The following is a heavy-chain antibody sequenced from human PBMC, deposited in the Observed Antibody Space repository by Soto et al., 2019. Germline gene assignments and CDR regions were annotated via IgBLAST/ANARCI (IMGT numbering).Heavy chain of an antibody. J-gene: IGHJ5*02. CDR3: ARVPDR. V-gene: IGHV4-30-2*01. D-gene: IGHD2-2*01. CDR2: IFHSGST. CDR1: GGFISSGGYS. Sequence: SETLSLTCAVSGGFISSGGYSWSWIRQPPGKGLEWIGYIFHSGSTYYNASLKSRVTITVDGSKNQFSLKLTSVTAADTAVYYCARVPDRWGQGTLVTVSS.